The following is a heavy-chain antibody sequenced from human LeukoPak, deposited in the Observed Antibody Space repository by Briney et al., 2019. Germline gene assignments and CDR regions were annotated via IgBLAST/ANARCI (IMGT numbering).Heavy chain of an antibody. V-gene: IGHV3-74*01. Sequence: GGSLRLSCAASGFTFSNYWMHWVRQAPGKGLVWVSRINSDGSSTSYADSVKGRFTISRDNAKNTLYLQMNSLRAEDTAVYYCARVPSGSYFGYYYYYMDVWGKGTTVTVYS. CDR1: GFTFSNYW. CDR2: INSDGSST. J-gene: IGHJ6*03. D-gene: IGHD1-26*01. CDR3: ARVPSGSYFGYYYYYMDV.